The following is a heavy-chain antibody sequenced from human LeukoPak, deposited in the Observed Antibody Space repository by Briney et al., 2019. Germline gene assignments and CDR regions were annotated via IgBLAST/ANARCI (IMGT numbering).Heavy chain of an antibody. Sequence: GGFLRLSCAASGFTFSSYGMHWVRQAPGKGLEWVAFIRYDGSNKYYADSVKGRFTISRDNSKNTLYLQMNSLRAEDTAVYYCARCRGDYYESSGYSDYWGQGTLVTVSS. V-gene: IGHV3-30*02. CDR3: ARCRGDYYESSGYSDY. D-gene: IGHD3-22*01. CDR1: GFTFSSYG. CDR2: IRYDGSNK. J-gene: IGHJ4*02.